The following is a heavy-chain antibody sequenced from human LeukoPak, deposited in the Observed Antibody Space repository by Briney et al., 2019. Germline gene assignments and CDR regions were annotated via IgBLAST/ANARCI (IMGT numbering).Heavy chain of an antibody. CDR2: IWYDGSNK. CDR3: ARDGSERHYFDY. CDR1: GFTFSSYG. V-gene: IGHV3-33*01. J-gene: IGHJ4*02. Sequence: GGSLRLSCAASGFTFSSYGMHWVRQAPGKGLEWVAVIWYDGSNKYYADSVKGRFTISRDNSKNTLYLQMNSLRAEDTAVYYCARDGSERHYFDYWGQGTLVTVSS. D-gene: IGHD3-10*01.